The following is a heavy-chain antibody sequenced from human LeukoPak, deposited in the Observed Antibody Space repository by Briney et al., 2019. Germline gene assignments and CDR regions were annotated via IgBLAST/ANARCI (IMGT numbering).Heavy chain of an antibody. CDR3: AREWGNWFDP. D-gene: IGHD3-16*01. CDR2: INPNSGGT. J-gene: IGHJ5*02. CDR1: GYTFTGYY. V-gene: IGHV1-2*02. Sequence: ASVEVSCKASGYTFTGYYMHWVRQAPGQGLEWMGWINPNSGGTNYAQKFQGRVTMTRDTSISTVYMELSSLRSEDTAVYYCAREWGNWFDPWGQGTLVTVSS.